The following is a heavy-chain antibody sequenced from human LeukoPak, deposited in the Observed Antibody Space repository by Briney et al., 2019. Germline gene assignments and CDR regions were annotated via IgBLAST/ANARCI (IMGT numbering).Heavy chain of an antibody. CDR3: ATDGPSESSDYYDSSGYYL. V-gene: IGHV1-24*01. D-gene: IGHD3-22*01. Sequence: ASVKVSCKVSGYTLTELSMHWVRQAPGKGLEWMGGFDPEDGETIYAQKFQGRVTMTEDTSTDTAYMELSSLRSEDTAVYYCATDGPSESSDYYDSSGYYLWGQGTLVTVSS. CDR1: GYTLTELS. J-gene: IGHJ5*02. CDR2: FDPEDGET.